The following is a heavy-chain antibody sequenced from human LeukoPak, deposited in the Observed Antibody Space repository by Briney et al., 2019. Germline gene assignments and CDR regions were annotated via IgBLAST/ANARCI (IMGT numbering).Heavy chain of an antibody. J-gene: IGHJ6*03. CDR2: ISYDGSNK. CDR3: ARAVSYSSGWYEDYYYMDV. D-gene: IGHD6-19*01. V-gene: IGHV3-30*03. Sequence: GGSLRLSCAASGFTFSSYGMHWVRQAPGKGLEWVAVISYDGSNKYYADSVKGRFTISRDNSKNTLYLQMNSLRAEDTAVYYCARAVSYSSGWYEDYYYMDVWGKGTTVTISS. CDR1: GFTFSSYG.